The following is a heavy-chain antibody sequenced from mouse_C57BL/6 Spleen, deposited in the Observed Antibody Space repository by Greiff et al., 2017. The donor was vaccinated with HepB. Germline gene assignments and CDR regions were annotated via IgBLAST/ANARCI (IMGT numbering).Heavy chain of an antibody. CDR1: GFTFSSYG. CDR3: ARQAMYYYGSSRAWYFDV. CDR2: ISSGGSYT. D-gene: IGHD1-1*01. J-gene: IGHJ1*03. V-gene: IGHV5-6*01. Sequence: EVKLMESGGDLVKPGGSLKLSCAASGFTFSSYGMSWVRQTPDKRLEWVAPISSGGSYTYYPDSVKGRFTISRDRAKHTRYMPMSSLKSEDTAMYYCARQAMYYYGSSRAWYFDVGGTGTTVTVAS.